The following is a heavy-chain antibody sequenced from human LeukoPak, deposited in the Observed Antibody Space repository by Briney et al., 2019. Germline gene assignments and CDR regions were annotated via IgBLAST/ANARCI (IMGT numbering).Heavy chain of an antibody. D-gene: IGHD6-6*01. CDR3: AKDQGDSSSSGAFDI. V-gene: IGHV3-30-3*01. CDR1: GFTFSSFA. J-gene: IGHJ3*02. CDR2: ISYDGSNK. Sequence: RPGGSLRLSCAASGFTFSSFAMHWVRQAPGKGLEWVAVISYDGSNKYYAESVKGRFTISRDNSKNTLYLQMDRLRADDMAVYYCAKDQGDSSSSGAFDIWGQGTMVTVSS.